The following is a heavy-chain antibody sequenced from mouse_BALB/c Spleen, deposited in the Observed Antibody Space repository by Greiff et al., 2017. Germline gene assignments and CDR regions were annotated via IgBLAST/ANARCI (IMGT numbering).Heavy chain of an antibody. CDR1: GYTFTSYW. V-gene: IGHV1-7*01. Sequence: VQLQQSGAELAKPGASVKMSCKASGYTFTSYWMHWVKQRPGQGLEWIGYINPSTGYTEYNQKFKDKATLTADKSSSTAYMQLSSLTSEDSAVYYCARLGTLEFDYWGQGTTLTVSS. CDR3: ARLGTLEFDY. CDR2: INPSTGYT. D-gene: IGHD2-14*01. J-gene: IGHJ2*01.